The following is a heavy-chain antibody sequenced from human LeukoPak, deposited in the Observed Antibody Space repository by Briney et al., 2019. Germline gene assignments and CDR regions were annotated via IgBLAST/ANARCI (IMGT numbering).Heavy chain of an antibody. Sequence: ASVKVSCKTSGYTFTTYSLIWVRQAPGQGPEWMGWISTYHGNTNYAQKLQGRVTMTTDTSTSTAYMELRSLRSDDTAVYYCARFKWELLSTFGYWGQGTLVTVSS. CDR1: GYTFTTYS. CDR3: ARFKWELLSTFGY. D-gene: IGHD1-26*01. J-gene: IGHJ4*02. CDR2: ISTYHGNT. V-gene: IGHV1-18*01.